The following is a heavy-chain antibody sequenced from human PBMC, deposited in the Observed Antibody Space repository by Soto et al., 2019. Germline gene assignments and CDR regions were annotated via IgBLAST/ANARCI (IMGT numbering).Heavy chain of an antibody. CDR2: IYYSGST. V-gene: IGHV4-39*01. Sequence: SETLSLTCTVSGGSISSSSYYWGWIRQPPGKGLEWIGSIYYSGSTYYNPSLKSRVTISVDTSKNQFSLKLSSVTAADTAVYYCARQTYYYDSSGYYPYYYGMDVRGQGTTVTVSS. J-gene: IGHJ6*02. CDR3: ARQTYYYDSSGYYPYYYGMDV. D-gene: IGHD3-22*01. CDR1: GGSISSSSYY.